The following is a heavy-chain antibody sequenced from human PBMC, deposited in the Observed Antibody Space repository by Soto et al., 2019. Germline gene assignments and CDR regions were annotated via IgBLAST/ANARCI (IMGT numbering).Heavy chain of an antibody. J-gene: IGHJ6*02. CDR1: GFTFSSYD. D-gene: IGHD6-6*01. CDR2: IGTAGDT. V-gene: IGHV3-13*01. Sequence: GGSLRLSCAASGFTFSSYDMHWVRQATGKGLEWVSAIGTAGDTYYPGSVKGRFTISRENAKNSLYLQMNSLRAGDTAVYYCARETPFSSSSGPYYGMDVWGQGTTVTVSS. CDR3: ARETPFSSSSGPYYGMDV.